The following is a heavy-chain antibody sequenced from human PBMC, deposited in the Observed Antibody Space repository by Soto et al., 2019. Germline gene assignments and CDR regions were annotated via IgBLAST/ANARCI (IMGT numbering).Heavy chain of an antibody. CDR2: TYYRSRFFS. J-gene: IGHJ5*02. CDR1: GDSVSSYSAA. D-gene: IGHD2-2*01. Sequence: SQTLSLTCAISGDSVSSYSAAWNWIRQSPSGGLEWLGRTYYRSRFFSDYAESVKSRIIINPDTSKNQFSLQLKSVTPEDTAVYYCVRDRCSSSGWFDHWGQGTPVTVSS. V-gene: IGHV6-1*01. CDR3: VRDRCSSSGWFDH.